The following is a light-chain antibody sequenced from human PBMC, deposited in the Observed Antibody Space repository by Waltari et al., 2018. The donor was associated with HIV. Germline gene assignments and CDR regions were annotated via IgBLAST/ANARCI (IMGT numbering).Light chain of an antibody. CDR1: QSVSIN. CDR3: QHYNTWPIT. CDR2: DAS. J-gene: IGKJ5*01. Sequence: EIVMTQSPTTLSVSPGERATLSCRASQSVSINLAWYQQNPGQAPRLLIYDASTMATGTPARFSGSGSGTEFTLTISSLQSEDFAVYYCQHYNTWPITFGQGTRLEIK. V-gene: IGKV3-15*01.